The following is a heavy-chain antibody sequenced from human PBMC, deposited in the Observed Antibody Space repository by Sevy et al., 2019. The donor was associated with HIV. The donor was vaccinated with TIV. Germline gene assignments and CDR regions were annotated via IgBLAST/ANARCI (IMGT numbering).Heavy chain of an antibody. J-gene: IGHJ3*02. V-gene: IGHV5-51*01. CDR2: IDPRDSET. D-gene: IGHD3-10*01. CDR1: GYTFTDNW. CDR3: ARVVGSGSYYNSVDAFDI. Sequence: GESLKIACRGSGYTFTDNWLGWVRQRPGKGLEWMGIIDPRDSETKDSPSFQGQVTISADKSITTAYLQWSGLKASDTAMYYCARVVGSGSYYNSVDAFDIWGQGTLVTVSS.